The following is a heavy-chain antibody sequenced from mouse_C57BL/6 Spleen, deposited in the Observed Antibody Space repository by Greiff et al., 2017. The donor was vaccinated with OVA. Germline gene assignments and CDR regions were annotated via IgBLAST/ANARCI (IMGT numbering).Heavy chain of an antibody. J-gene: IGHJ2*01. CDR1: GFTFSSYA. CDR2: ISDGGSYT. Sequence: EVQGVESGGGLVKPGGSLKLSCAASGFTFSSYAMSWVRQTPEKRLEWVATISDGGSYTYYPDNVKGRFTISRDNAKNNLYLQMSHLKSEDTAMYYCARDRINYGSSFDYWGQGTTLTVSS. D-gene: IGHD1-1*01. CDR3: ARDRINYGSSFDY. V-gene: IGHV5-4*01.